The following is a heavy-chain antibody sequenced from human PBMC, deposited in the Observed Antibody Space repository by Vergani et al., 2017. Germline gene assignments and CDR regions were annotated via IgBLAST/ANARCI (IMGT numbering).Heavy chain of an antibody. J-gene: IGHJ6*02. D-gene: IGHD4-23*01. Sequence: QVQLVQSWAEVKKPGSSVKVSCKASGGTFSSYTISWVRQAPGQGLEWMGRIIPILGIANYAQKFQGRVTITADKSTSTAYMELSSLRSEDTAVYYCATDQRGNSDWYDYGMDVWGHGSTVTVSS. CDR2: IIPILGIA. CDR3: ATDQRGNSDWYDYGMDV. V-gene: IGHV1-69*08. CDR1: GGTFSSYT.